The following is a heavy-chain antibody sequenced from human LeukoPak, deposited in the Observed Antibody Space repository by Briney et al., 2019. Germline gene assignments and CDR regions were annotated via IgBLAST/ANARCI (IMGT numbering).Heavy chain of an antibody. D-gene: IGHD6-19*01. J-gene: IGHJ5*02. V-gene: IGHV4-30-4*07. CDR3: VRGRYSSGWYKEKTWFDP. CDR2: IYHSGST. Sequence: SQTLSLTCAVSGVSISRGGYYWSWIRQPPGKGLEWIGYIYHSGSTSYTPSLQSRVSMSVDTSKNQVSLRLRSVSAADTAVYYCVRGRYSSGWYKEKTWFDPWGQGILVTVSS. CDR1: GVSISRGGYY.